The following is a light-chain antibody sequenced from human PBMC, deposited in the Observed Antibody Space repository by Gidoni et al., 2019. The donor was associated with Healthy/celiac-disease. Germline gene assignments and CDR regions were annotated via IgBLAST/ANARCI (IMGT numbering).Light chain of an antibody. J-gene: IGKJ4*01. CDR1: KSVSSY. Sequence: IVLPQSQATLSLSPGERATLSCRASKSVSSYLAWYQQKPGQAPRLLIYDASNMATGIPARFSGSGSGTDFTLTISSLEPEDFAVYYCQQRSSWPALTFGGGTKVEIK. V-gene: IGKV3-11*01. CDR2: DAS. CDR3: QQRSSWPALT.